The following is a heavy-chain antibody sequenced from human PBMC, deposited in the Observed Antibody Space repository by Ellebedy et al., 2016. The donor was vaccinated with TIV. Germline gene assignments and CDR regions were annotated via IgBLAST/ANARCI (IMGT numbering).Heavy chain of an antibody. J-gene: IGHJ4*02. Sequence: GESLKISCAVSGFTFSRYVMTWVRQAPGKGLEWVSSISGTGLSTYYADSVKGRFTISRDNPKSTVYLQMASLRADDTAVYYCAKDLAATPPPNGYLDFWGQGILVTVSS. V-gene: IGHV3-23*01. CDR2: ISGTGLST. D-gene: IGHD1-1*01. CDR3: AKDLAATPPPNGYLDF. CDR1: GFTFSRYV.